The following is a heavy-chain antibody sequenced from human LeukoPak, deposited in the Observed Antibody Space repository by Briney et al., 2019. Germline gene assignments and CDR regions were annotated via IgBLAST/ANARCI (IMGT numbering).Heavy chain of an antibody. D-gene: IGHD3-22*01. CDR2: ISSNGGST. J-gene: IGHJ4*02. CDR1: GFTFSSYA. Sequence: GRSLRLSCAASGFTFSSYAMHWVRQAPGKGLEYVSAISSNGGSTYYANSVKGRFTTSRDNSKNTLYLQMGSLRAEDMAVYYCARLAIGYYDSSGYFVEDPFDYWGQGTLVTVSS. V-gene: IGHV3-64*01. CDR3: ARLAIGYYDSSGYFVEDPFDY.